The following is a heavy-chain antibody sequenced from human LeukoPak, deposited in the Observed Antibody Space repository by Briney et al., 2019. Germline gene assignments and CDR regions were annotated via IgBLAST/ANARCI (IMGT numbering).Heavy chain of an antibody. V-gene: IGHV4-39*01. D-gene: IGHD3-16*01. J-gene: IGHJ5*02. CDR1: GGSISSSYYY. CDR3: ARPIAFMTNVGGAFDP. CDR2: VCYGENT. Sequence: KSSETLSLTCTVSGGSISSSYYYWGWIRQPPGKGLEWIGSVCYGENTYYNPSLKSRVSISVDTSKNQFSLRLSSVTAADTAVYYCARPIAFMTNVGGAFDPWSQGTLVTVSS.